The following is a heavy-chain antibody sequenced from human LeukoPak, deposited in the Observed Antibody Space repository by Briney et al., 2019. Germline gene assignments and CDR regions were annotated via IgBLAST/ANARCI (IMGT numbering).Heavy chain of an antibody. CDR2: IYTSGST. J-gene: IGHJ3*02. CDR1: GGSISSGGYY. Sequence: SETLSLTCTVSGGSISSGGYYWSWIRQPAGKGLEWIGRIYTSGSTNYNPSLKSRVTMSVDTSKNQFSLKLSSVTAADTAVYYCARESGPAALYRYAFDIWGQGTMVTVSS. D-gene: IGHD2-2*01. V-gene: IGHV4-61*02. CDR3: ARESGPAALYRYAFDI.